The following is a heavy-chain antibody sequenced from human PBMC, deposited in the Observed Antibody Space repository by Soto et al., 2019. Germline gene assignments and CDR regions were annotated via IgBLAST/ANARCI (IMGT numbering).Heavy chain of an antibody. CDR3: ARERGGYGLFDS. D-gene: IGHD5-18*01. V-gene: IGHV4-30-4*01. J-gene: IGHJ4*02. Sequence: SETLSLTCTVSGVPISTDDYYWTWIRQPPGKGLEWIGYIYYSGSTYYNWSLKSRVTISIDTSKNQFSLNLSSVTAADTAVYYCARERGGYGLFDSWGQGTLVTVS. CDR1: GVPISTDDYY. CDR2: IYYSGST.